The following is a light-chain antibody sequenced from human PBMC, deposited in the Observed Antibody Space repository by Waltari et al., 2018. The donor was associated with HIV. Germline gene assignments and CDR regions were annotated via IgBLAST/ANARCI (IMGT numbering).Light chain of an antibody. V-gene: IGLV2-14*01. Sequence: QSALTQPASVSESPGQSITISCTGSSSDVGAYNYVSWYQQYPGRAPKLIIYEVTNRPSGVSTRFSGSKSGNTASLTISGLQAEDEADYYCSSYTRSTTLEVFGGGTRLTVL. J-gene: IGLJ2*01. CDR1: SSDVGAYNY. CDR3: SSYTRSTTLEV. CDR2: EVT.